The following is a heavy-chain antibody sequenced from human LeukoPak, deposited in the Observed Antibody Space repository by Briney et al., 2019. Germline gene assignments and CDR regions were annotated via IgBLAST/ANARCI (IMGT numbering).Heavy chain of an antibody. CDR2: ISAYNGNT. Sequence: ASVKVSCKASGYTFTSSGISWVRQAPGQGLEWMGWISAYNGNTNSAQKLQGRVTMTTDTSTSTAYMELRSLRSDDTAVYYCARGSRPSAGEYYFDYWGQGTLVTVSS. V-gene: IGHV1-18*01. D-gene: IGHD3-10*01. J-gene: IGHJ4*02. CDR3: ARGSRPSAGEYYFDY. CDR1: GYTFTSSG.